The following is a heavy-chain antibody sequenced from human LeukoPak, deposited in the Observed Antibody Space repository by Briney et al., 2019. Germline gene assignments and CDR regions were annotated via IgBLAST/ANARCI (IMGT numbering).Heavy chain of an antibody. J-gene: IGHJ4*02. Sequence: PGGSLRLSCAVSGFIVSSNYMSWVRLAPGKGLECVSVIYSSGKTYYADPVKGRFTISRDNSKNTLYLQMNSLRVEDTAVYYCARDPGRVGDYWGQGTPLTVSS. CDR3: ARDPGRVGDY. V-gene: IGHV3-53*01. CDR2: IYSSGKT. D-gene: IGHD2-2*01. CDR1: GFIVSSNY.